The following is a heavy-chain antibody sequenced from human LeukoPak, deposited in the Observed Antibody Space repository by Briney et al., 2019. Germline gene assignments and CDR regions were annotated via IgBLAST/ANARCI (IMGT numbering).Heavy chain of an antibody. D-gene: IGHD6-19*01. J-gene: IGHJ3*02. CDR1: GGSISNYY. Sequence: PSETLPLTCTVSGGSISNYYWSWIRQPPGKGLEWIGYIYYSGSTNYNPSLKSRVTISADTSKNQFFLRLTSVTAADTAVYYCARPYASGWYAAFHIWGQGTMVTVSS. CDR3: ARPYASGWYAAFHI. CDR2: IYYSGST. V-gene: IGHV4-59*08.